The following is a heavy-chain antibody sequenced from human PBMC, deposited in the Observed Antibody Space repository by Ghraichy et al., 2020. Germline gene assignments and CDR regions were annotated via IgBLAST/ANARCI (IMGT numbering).Heavy chain of an antibody. Sequence: GESLNISCAASGFTFTTYWMTWVRQAPGKGLEWVANINQDGSDRYYVDSVKGRFTISRDNAKNSLYLQINSLRAEDTAVYYCARIYFRDLTFDYWGQGTLVTVSS. CDR1: GFTFTTYW. V-gene: IGHV3-7*03. D-gene: IGHD2-2*02. CDR2: INQDGSDR. CDR3: ARIYFRDLTFDY. J-gene: IGHJ4*02.